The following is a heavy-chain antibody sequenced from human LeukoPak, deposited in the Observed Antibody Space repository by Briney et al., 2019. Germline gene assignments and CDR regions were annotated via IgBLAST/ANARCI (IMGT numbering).Heavy chain of an antibody. D-gene: IGHD6-19*01. CDR3: ARCKGGWSDHFYGMDV. CDR1: GFTFSSYW. Sequence: GGSLRLSCAASGFTFSSYWMHWVRQAPGKGLVWVSRINSDGSSTSYADSVKGRFTISRDNSKSMVYLQMDRLRAEDTAVYYCARCKGGWSDHFYGMDVWGQGTTVTVSS. V-gene: IGHV3-74*01. J-gene: IGHJ6*02. CDR2: INSDGSST.